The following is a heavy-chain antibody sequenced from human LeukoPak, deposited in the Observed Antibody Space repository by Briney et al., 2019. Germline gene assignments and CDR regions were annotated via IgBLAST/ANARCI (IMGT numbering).Heavy chain of an antibody. D-gene: IGHD3-16*02. CDR3: ARATMITFGGVIVRPFDY. J-gene: IGHJ4*02. CDR1: GFTFSSYS. CDR2: ISSSSSYI. V-gene: IGHV3-21*01. Sequence: AGGSLRLSCAASGFTFSSYSMNWVRQAPGKGLEWVSSISSSSSYIYYADSVKGRFTISRDNAKNPLYLQMNSLRAEDTAVYYCARATMITFGGVIVRPFDYWGQGTLVTVSS.